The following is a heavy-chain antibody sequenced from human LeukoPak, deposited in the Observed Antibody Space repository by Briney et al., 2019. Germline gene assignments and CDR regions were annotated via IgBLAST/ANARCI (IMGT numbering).Heavy chain of an antibody. D-gene: IGHD2-21*02. CDR3: ARTARGAFDI. CDR2: IYYSGST. Sequence: SETLSHTCTVSGGSISSSSYYWGWIRQPPGKGLEWIGSIYYSGSTYYNPSLKSRVTISVDTSKNQFSLKLSSVTAADTAVYYCARTARGAFDIWGQGTMVTVSS. CDR1: GGSISSSSYY. V-gene: IGHV4-39*07. J-gene: IGHJ3*02.